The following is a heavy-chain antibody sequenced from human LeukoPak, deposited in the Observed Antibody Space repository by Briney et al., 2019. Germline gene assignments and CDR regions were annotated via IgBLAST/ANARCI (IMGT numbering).Heavy chain of an antibody. J-gene: IGHJ5*02. V-gene: IGHV3-21*01. D-gene: IGHD2-15*01. CDR3: ARERSYCSGATCSLDL. CDR1: GFSLNIYD. Sequence: GGSLRLSCAASGFSLNIYDMVWARQAPGKGLEWIASTGLSSSYIGYADSVKGRFSISRDNGENSVYLQMNSLRAEDTAVYSCARERSYCSGATCSLDLWGQGTLVTVSS. CDR2: TGLSSSYI.